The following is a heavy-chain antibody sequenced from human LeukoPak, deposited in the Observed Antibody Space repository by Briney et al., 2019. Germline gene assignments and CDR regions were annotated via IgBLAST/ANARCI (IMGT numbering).Heavy chain of an antibody. Sequence: SETLSLTCTVSGGSISSSSYCWVWLRQPPGKGLEWIGSIYYSGSTYYNPSLRSRVSISEDTSKNQFSLKLISVTAADTAVYYCARQPAGIVVVPAAIGGGFDYWGQGTLVTVSS. CDR2: IYYSGST. CDR1: GGSISSSSYC. CDR3: ARQPAGIVVVPAAIGGGFDY. D-gene: IGHD2-2*01. V-gene: IGHV4-39*01. J-gene: IGHJ4*02.